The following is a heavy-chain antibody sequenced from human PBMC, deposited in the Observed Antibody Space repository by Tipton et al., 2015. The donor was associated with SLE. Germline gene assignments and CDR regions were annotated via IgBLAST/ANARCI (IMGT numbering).Heavy chain of an antibody. V-gene: IGHV4-39*07. Sequence: GLVKPSETLSLTCTVSGGSISSSSYYWGWIRQPPGKGLEWIGSIYYSGSTYYNPSLKSRVTISVDTSKNQFSLKLSSVTAADTAVYYCARVTFGGVIAADYWGQGTLVTVSS. CDR2: IYYSGST. CDR1: GGSISSSSYY. CDR3: ARVTFGGVIAADY. D-gene: IGHD3-16*02. J-gene: IGHJ4*02.